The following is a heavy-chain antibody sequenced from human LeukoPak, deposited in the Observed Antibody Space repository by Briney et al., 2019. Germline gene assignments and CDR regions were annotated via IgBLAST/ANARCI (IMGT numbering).Heavy chain of an antibody. CDR3: ARLEAACRYFDY. J-gene: IGHJ4*02. CDR2: IYYSGST. CDR1: GGSISSYY. V-gene: IGHV4-59*08. Sequence: SETLSLTCTVSGGSISSYYWSWIRQPPGKGLEWIGYIYYSGSTNYNPSLKSRVTISVDTSKNQFSLKLSSASAADTAVYYCARLEAACRYFDYWGQGTLVTASS. D-gene: IGHD2-15*01.